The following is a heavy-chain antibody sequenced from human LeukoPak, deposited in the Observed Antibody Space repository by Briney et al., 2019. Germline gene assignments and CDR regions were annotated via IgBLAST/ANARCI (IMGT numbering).Heavy chain of an antibody. V-gene: IGHV1-8*01. CDR3: ARARGYYDFWSGYGSPDWFDP. D-gene: IGHD3-3*01. J-gene: IGHJ5*02. CDR2: MNPNRGNT. Sequence: ASVKVSSTASGYTFTTYDINWVRQATGQGLEWMGWMNPNRGNTGYAQKFQGRVTMTRNTSISTAYMELSSLRSEDTAVYYCARARGYYDFWSGYGSPDWFDPWGQGTLVTVSS. CDR1: GYTFTTYD.